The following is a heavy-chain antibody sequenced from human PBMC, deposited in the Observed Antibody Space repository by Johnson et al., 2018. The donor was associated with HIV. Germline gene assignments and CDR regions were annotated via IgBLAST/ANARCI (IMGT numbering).Heavy chain of an antibody. Sequence: QVQLVESGGGLVQPGGSLRLSCAASGFTVSSYGMHWVRQAPGKGLEWVAFIRYDGSNKYYADSVKGRFTISRDNSKNTLYLQMNSLRAEDTAVYYCAKTDMAVDAFHIWGQGTMVTVSS. CDR2: IRYDGSNK. J-gene: IGHJ3*02. D-gene: IGHD5-24*01. V-gene: IGHV3-30*02. CDR3: AKTDMAVDAFHI. CDR1: GFTVSSYG.